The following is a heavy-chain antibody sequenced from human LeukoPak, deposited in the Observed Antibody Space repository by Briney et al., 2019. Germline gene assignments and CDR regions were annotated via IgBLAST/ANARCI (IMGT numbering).Heavy chain of an antibody. J-gene: IGHJ4*02. Sequence: GGSLRLSCAASGFTFSSYAMSWVRQAPGKGLEWVSAISGSGGSTYYADPVKGRFTISRDNSKNTLYLQMNSLRAEDTAVYYCAKGTTALDYGDYESVLNYFDYWGQGTLVTVSS. V-gene: IGHV3-23*01. CDR1: GFTFSSYA. D-gene: IGHD4-17*01. CDR2: ISGSGGST. CDR3: AKGTTALDYGDYESVLNYFDY.